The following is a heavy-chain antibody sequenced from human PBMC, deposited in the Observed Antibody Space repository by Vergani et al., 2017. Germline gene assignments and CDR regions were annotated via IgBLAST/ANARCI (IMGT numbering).Heavy chain of an antibody. Sequence: EVQLVESGGGLVKPGGSLRLSCAASGFSFSSYSMNWVRQAPGKGLEWVASISGSSSYVFYRDSVEGRFTITRDNAKKSVYLQMNSLRAEDTAKYYCAKWGSDCRNGSCYSMSYFQNWGQGTLAIVSS. CDR1: GFSFSSYS. V-gene: IGHV3-21*02. CDR3: AKWGSDCRNGSCYSMSYFQN. CDR2: ISGSSSYV. D-gene: IGHD2-8*01. J-gene: IGHJ1*01.